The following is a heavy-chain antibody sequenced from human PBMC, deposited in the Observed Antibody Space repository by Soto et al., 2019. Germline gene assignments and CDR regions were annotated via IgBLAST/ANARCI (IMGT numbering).Heavy chain of an antibody. V-gene: IGHV4-30-2*01. CDR2: IYHSGST. Sequence: SETLSLTCAVSGGSISSGGYSWSWIRQPPGKGLEWIGYIYHSGSTYYNPSLKSRVTISVDRSKNQFSLKLSSVTAADTAVYYCARAGGYSYGSVAPVDYWGQGTLVT. CDR3: ARAGGYSYGSVAPVDY. CDR1: GGSISSGGYS. D-gene: IGHD5-18*01. J-gene: IGHJ4*02.